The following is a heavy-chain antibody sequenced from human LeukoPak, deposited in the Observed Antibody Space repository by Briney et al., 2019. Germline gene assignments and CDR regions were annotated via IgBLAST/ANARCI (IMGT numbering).Heavy chain of an antibody. V-gene: IGHV4-30-4*01. CDR3: ASFPRYYYDSSGPN. J-gene: IGHJ4*02. CDR2: IYYSGST. Sequence: SQTLSLTCTVSGGSISSGDYYWRWIRQPPGKGLEWIGYIYYSGSTYYNPSLKSRVTISVDTSKTQFSLKLSSVTAADTAVYYCASFPRYYYDSSGPNWGQGTLVTVSS. CDR1: GGSISSGDYY. D-gene: IGHD3-22*01.